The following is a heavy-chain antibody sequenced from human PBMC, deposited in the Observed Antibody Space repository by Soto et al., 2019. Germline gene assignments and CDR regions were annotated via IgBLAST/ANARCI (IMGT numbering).Heavy chain of an antibody. CDR2: ISSSSSYI. CDR3: AGGDSSRAASAFDI. D-gene: IGHD3-16*01. J-gene: IGHJ3*02. CDR1: GFTFSSYS. V-gene: IGHV3-21*01. Sequence: GGSLRLSCAASGFTFSSYSMNWVRQAPGKGLEWVSSISSSSSYIYYADSVKGRFTISRDNAKNSLYLQMNSLRAEDTAVYYCAGGDSSRAASAFDIWGQGTMVTVSS.